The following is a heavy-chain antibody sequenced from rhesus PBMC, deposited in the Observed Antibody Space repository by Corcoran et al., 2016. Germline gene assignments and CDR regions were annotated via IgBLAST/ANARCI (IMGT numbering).Heavy chain of an antibody. V-gene: IGHV4-165*02. Sequence: QVQLQESGPGLVKPSETLSLTCAVSGDSISGHSCNWIRHPPGKGLGWMGAIGGSRGNNWCNPSLKSRVILSTDTAKNQCSLKLTAGTAADTAVYYGARWTTVPKYFELWGQGALVTVSS. CDR1: GDSISGHS. D-gene: IGHD4-29*01. J-gene: IGHJ1*01. CDR2: IGGSRGNN. CDR3: ARWTTVPKYFEL.